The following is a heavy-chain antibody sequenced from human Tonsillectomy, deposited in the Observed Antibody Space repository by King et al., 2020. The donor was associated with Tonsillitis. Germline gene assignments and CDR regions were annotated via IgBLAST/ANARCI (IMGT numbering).Heavy chain of an antibody. Sequence: VQLVESGGGLVKPGGSLRLSCAASGFTFSSYSMNWVRQAPGKGLEWVSSIGSRGSYIYYADSVKGRFTISRDNAKNSLYLHMISLRADDTAVYYCARDYGYSYGTCFDYWGQGTLVTVSS. CDR1: GFTFSSYS. D-gene: IGHD5-18*01. V-gene: IGHV3-21*01. J-gene: IGHJ4*02. CDR3: ARDYGYSYGTCFDY. CDR2: IGSRGSYI.